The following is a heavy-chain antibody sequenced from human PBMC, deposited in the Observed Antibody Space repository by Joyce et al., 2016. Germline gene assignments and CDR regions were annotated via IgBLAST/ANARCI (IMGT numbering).Heavy chain of an antibody. J-gene: IGHJ3*02. V-gene: IGHV3-21*02. D-gene: IGHD2-2*01. Sequence: EVQLLESGGGLVKPGGSLRLSCAASGFTLRSNGMNWVRQAPGKGLEWVSFISSSSTFIYYADSVKGRFTISRDNAKSSLYLQMNSLRAEDTAMYYCARELDCSSTSCHGYGFDIWGQGTMVTVSS. CDR2: ISSSSTFI. CDR3: ARELDCSSTSCHGYGFDI. CDR1: GFTLRSNG.